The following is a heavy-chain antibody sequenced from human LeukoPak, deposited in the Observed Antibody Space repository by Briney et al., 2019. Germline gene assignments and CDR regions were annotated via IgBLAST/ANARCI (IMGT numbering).Heavy chain of an antibody. CDR2: ISGSGGST. D-gene: IGHD3-10*01. V-gene: IGHV3-23*01. CDR1: GFTFSSYG. Sequence: GGSLRLSCAASGFTFSSYGMSWVRQAPGKGLEWVSAISGSGGSTYYADSVKGRFTISRDNSKNTLYLQMNSLRAEDTAVYYCARDVGFGGYSRGIFDYWGQGTLVTVSS. J-gene: IGHJ4*02. CDR3: ARDVGFGGYSRGIFDY.